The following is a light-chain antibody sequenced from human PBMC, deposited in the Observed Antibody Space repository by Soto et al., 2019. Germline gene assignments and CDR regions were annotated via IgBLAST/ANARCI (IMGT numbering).Light chain of an antibody. CDR2: LGS. V-gene: IGKV2-28*01. CDR3: MQALQTPRT. CDR1: ESLLHSNGYNF. J-gene: IGKJ1*01. Sequence: DVVMTQFPLSLPVTPGEAASITCRSSESLLHSNGYNFLDWYLQKPGQSPQLLIYLGSNRASGVPDRISGSGSGTDFTLKISRVEAEDVGVYYCMQALQTPRTFGQGTKVEIK.